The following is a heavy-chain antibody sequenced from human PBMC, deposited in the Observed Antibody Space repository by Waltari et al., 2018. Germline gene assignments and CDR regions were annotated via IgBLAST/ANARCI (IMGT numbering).Heavy chain of an antibody. CDR1: GGSFSGYY. CDR3: ARGTPELRYFDWLLWGCFFDY. D-gene: IGHD3-9*01. V-gene: IGHV4-34*01. Sequence: QVQLQQWGAGLLKPSETLSLTCAVYGGSFSGYYWSWIRQPPGKGLEWIGEINHSGSTNYNPSLKSRVTISVDTSKNQFSLKLSSVTAADTAVYYCARGTPELRYFDWLLWGCFFDYWGQGTLVTVSS. J-gene: IGHJ4*02. CDR2: INHSGST.